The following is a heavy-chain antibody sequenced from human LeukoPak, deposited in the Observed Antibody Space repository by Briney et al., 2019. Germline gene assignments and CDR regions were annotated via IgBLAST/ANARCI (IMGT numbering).Heavy chain of an antibody. CDR3: AREVPRYFDWLLYRGIFDC. CDR2: INHSGST. V-gene: IGHV4-34*01. D-gene: IGHD3-9*01. CDR1: GGSFSGYY. J-gene: IGHJ4*02. Sequence: SETLSLTCAVYGGSFSGYYWSWIRQPPGKGLEWIGEINHSGSTNYNPSLKSRVTISVDTSKNQFSLKLSSVTAADTAVYYCAREVPRYFDWLLYRGIFDCWGQGTLVTVSS.